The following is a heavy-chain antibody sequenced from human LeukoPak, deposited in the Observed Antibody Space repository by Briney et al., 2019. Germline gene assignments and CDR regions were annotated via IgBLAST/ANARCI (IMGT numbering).Heavy chain of an antibody. Sequence: RSSETLSLTCVVSGGSISPYYWSWIRQPPGKGLEWIGYIYHSGSTYYNPSLKSRVTISVDRSKNQFSLKLSSVTAADTAVYYCATSMVTIEYFQHWGQGTLVTVSS. CDR3: ATSMVTIEYFQH. CDR2: IYHSGST. V-gene: IGHV4-30-2*01. D-gene: IGHD5-18*01. J-gene: IGHJ1*01. CDR1: GGSISPYY.